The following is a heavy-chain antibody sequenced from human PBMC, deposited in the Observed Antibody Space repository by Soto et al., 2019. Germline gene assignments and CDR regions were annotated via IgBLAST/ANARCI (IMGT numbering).Heavy chain of an antibody. CDR1: GGTFSSYA. J-gene: IGHJ6*02. Sequence: QVQLVQSGAEVQKPGSSVKVSCKASGGTFSSYAISWVRQAPGQGLEWMEGVIPIFGTANYAQKFQGRVTITADESTSTAYMELSSLRSEDTAVYYCARQWLGPYYYYYGMDVWGQGTTVTVSS. V-gene: IGHV1-69*01. D-gene: IGHD6-19*01. CDR2: VIPIFGTA. CDR3: ARQWLGPYYYYYGMDV.